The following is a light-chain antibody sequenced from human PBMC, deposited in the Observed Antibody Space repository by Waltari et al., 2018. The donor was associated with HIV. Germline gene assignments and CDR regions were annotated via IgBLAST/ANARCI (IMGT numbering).Light chain of an antibody. CDR2: HNN. CDR1: SSNIGHNY. Sequence: QSVLTQPPSVSAAPGQKVTISCSGSSSNIGHNYVSWYQQLPGTAPKLLIYHNNKRPSGIPDRVSGSKSGTSATLGITGLQTGDEADYYCGTWDSTLYAGRWLCGGGTKLTVL. J-gene: IGLJ3*02. CDR3: GTWDSTLYAGRWL. V-gene: IGLV1-51*01.